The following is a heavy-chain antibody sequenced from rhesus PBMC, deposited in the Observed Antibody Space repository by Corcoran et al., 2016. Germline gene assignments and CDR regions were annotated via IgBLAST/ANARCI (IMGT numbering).Heavy chain of an antibody. D-gene: IGHD2-33*01. V-gene: IGHV4-106*01. Sequence: QVQLQESGPGLVKPSETLSLTCAVSGGSISDSYFWRWVRQPPGQGLEWIGYIYGGGGDTSYNTSLKNRVTSSRDTSKNQFSLKLTSGTAADTAVYYCWLDQVDVWGAGVLVTVSS. CDR3: WLDQVDV. CDR2: IYGGGGDT. CDR1: GGSISDSYF. J-gene: IGHJ5-1*01.